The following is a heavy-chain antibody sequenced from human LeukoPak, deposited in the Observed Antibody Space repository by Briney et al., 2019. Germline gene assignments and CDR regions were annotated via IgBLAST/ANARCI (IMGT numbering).Heavy chain of an antibody. V-gene: IGHV1-69*13. CDR1: GGTFSSYA. Sequence: ASVKVSCKASGGTFSSYAISWVRQAPGQGLEWMGGIIPIFGTANYAQKFPGRVTITADESTSTAYMELSSLRSEDTAVYYCARDSVAAAGTNPLDWGQGTLVTVSS. J-gene: IGHJ4*02. CDR3: ARDSVAAAGTNPLD. CDR2: IIPIFGTA. D-gene: IGHD6-13*01.